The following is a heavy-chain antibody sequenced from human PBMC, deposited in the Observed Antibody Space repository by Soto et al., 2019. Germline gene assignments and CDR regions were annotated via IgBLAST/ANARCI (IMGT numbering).Heavy chain of an antibody. CDR1: GAALNSGNYY. D-gene: IGHD2-21*01. Sequence: SETLSLTCSVSGAALNSGNYYWSWIRQVPWKGLEWIGHIYVTGAVDYNPSLRDRITISQDTSERQFSLNLRLVTAADAAVYYCARLRIATNNYNLFDPWGQGTLVNVSS. J-gene: IGHJ5*02. CDR2: IYVTGAV. V-gene: IGHV4-31*03. CDR3: ARLRIATNNYNLFDP.